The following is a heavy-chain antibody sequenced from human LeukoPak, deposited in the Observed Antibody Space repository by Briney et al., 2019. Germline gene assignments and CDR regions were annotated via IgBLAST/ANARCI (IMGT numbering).Heavy chain of an antibody. CDR2: INPNSGGT. CDR1: GYTFTGYY. Sequence: GASVKVSCKASGYTFTGYYMHWVRQAPGQGLEWMGWINPNSGGTNYAQKFQGRVTMTRDTSISTAYMELSRLRSDDTAVYYCARDFSGSSHSGGDYWGQGTLVTVSS. J-gene: IGHJ4*02. D-gene: IGHD1-26*01. CDR3: ARDFSGSSHSGGDY. V-gene: IGHV1-2*02.